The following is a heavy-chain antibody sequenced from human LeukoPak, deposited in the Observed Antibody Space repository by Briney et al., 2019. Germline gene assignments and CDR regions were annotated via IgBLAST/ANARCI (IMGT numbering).Heavy chain of an antibody. V-gene: IGHV4-30-4*08. CDR2: SYYGGTT. CDR3: ARAAHHGCGGNSWYFDL. J-gene: IGHJ2*01. Sequence: PSQTLSLTCTVSGGSISSGDYYWSWMRQPPGKGLEWIGYSYYGGTTYSHPPLKSRLTLSLSPSQNQFSLRLSSVTAADSAVYYCARAAHHGCGGNSWYFDLWGPGTLVTVSS. D-gene: IGHD4-23*01. CDR1: GGSISSGDYY.